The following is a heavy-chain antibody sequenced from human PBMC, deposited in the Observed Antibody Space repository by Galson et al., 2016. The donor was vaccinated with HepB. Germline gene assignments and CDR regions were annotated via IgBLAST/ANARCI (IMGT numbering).Heavy chain of an antibody. J-gene: IGHJ2*01. CDR1: GYTFTNYW. CDR2: IYPGDSDT. CDR3: ARRGFFWSGFYSNWYFDR. V-gene: IGHV5-51*01. Sequence: QSGAEVKKPGESLKISCKGSGYTFTNYWIGWVRQMPGKGLEWMGIIYPGDSDTKYSPSFQGQVTISVDKSISTAYLQWNSLKASDTALYYCARRGFFWSGFYSNWYFDRWGRGTLVTVSS. D-gene: IGHD3-3*01.